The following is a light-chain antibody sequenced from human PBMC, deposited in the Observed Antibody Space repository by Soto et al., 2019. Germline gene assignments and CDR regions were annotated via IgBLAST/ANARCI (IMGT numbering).Light chain of an antibody. CDR2: AAS. CDR1: QGISSY. Sequence: DLQLTQSPSFLSASVGDRVTITCRASQGISSYLAWYQQKPGKAPTLLIYAASTLQSGVPSRFSGSGSGTEFTLTISSLQPEDFATYYCQHLDSYPITFGQGTRLEIK. CDR3: QHLDSYPIT. V-gene: IGKV1-9*01. J-gene: IGKJ5*01.